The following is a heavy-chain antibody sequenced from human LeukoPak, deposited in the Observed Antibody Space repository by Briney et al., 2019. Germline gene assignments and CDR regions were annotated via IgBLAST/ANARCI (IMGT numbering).Heavy chain of an antibody. CDR3: ARARGYSYGGGDFDY. CDR2: INPSSGGT. D-gene: IGHD5-18*01. V-gene: IGHV1-2*02. Sequence: ASVKVSCKASGYTFSGYYIHWVRQAPGQGLEWMGWINPSSGGTNYARKFQGRVTMTRDTSFNTVYMQLSRLISDDTAVYFCARARGYSYGGGDFDYWGQGTLVTVSS. CDR1: GYTFSGYY. J-gene: IGHJ4*02.